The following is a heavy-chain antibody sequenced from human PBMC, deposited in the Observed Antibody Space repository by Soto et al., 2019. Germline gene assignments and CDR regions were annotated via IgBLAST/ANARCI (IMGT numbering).Heavy chain of an antibody. CDR3: ARAVSSGGRMDPSEWDY. CDR2: INPNSGGT. D-gene: IGHD6-19*01. CDR1: GYTFTGYY. V-gene: IGHV1-2*02. J-gene: IGHJ4*02. Sequence: VASVKVSCKASGYTFTGYYMHWVRQAPGQGLEWMGWINPNSGGTNYAQKFQGRVTMTRDTSISTAYMELSRLRSDDTAVYYCARAVSSGGRMDPSEWDYWGQGTLVTVSS.